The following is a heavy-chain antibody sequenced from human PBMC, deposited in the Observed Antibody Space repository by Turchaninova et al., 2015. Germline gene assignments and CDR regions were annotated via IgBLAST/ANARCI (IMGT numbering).Heavy chain of an antibody. Sequence: QLQLQESGPALWTVSETLSLTCMVLGGSISSRSDYWGWIRQPPGEGLESIGNIYYSGSTYYNPSLKSRVSISVDTSNNQFSLKLTSVTAADTAVYYCAREGDDYGGNGPIYYWGQGTLVTVSS. CDR3: AREGDDYGGNGPIYY. V-gene: IGHV4-39*01. CDR2: IYYSGST. J-gene: IGHJ4*02. CDR1: GGSISSRSDY. D-gene: IGHD4-23*01.